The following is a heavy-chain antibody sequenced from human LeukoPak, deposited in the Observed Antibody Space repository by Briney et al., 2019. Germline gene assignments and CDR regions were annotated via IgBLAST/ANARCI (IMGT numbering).Heavy chain of an antibody. D-gene: IGHD3-3*01. CDR2: INHSGST. CDR3: ARGRRITIFAHYYGMDV. V-gene: IGHV4-39*07. Sequence: SETLSLTCTVSGGSISSSSYYWGWIRQPPGKGPEWIGEINHSGSTNYNPSLKSRVTISVDTSKNQFSLKLSSVTAADTAVYYCARGRRITIFAHYYGMDVWGQGTTVTVSS. J-gene: IGHJ6*02. CDR1: GGSISSSSYY.